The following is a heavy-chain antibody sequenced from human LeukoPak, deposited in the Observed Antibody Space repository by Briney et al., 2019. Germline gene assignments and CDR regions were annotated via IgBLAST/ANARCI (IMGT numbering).Heavy chain of an antibody. CDR2: ISSSSSYI. CDR3: ARSEAVALDY. CDR1: GFTFSSYS. V-gene: IGHV3-21*01. J-gene: IGHJ4*02. Sequence: PGGSLRLSCAASGFTFSSYSMNWVRQAPGKGLELVSSISSSSSYIYYADSVKGRFTISRDNAKNSLYLQMNSLRGEDTAVYYCARSEAVALDYWGQGALVAVSS. D-gene: IGHD6-19*01.